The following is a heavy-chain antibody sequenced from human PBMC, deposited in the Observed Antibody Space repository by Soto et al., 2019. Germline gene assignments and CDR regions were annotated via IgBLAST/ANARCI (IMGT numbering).Heavy chain of an antibody. CDR2: ISNVGSDK. J-gene: IGHJ6*02. Sequence: VQLVESGGGEVQPGRSLRLSCAASGFKYTDFALHWFRQAPGKGLEWVAIISNVGSDKYYADSVKGRFVISRDNPKNTLYLEMNSLRPEDTAVYFCARRAWDSYYAIDVWGQGTTVTVFS. CDR1: GFKYTDFA. D-gene: IGHD3-22*01. V-gene: IGHV3-30*09. CDR3: ARRAWDSYYAIDV.